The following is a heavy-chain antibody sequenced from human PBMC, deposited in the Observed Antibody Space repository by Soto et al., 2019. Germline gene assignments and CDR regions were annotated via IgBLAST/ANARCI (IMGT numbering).Heavy chain of an antibody. CDR1: GFTFSSYG. CDR3: AREGDTDAFDI. V-gene: IGHV3-33*01. J-gene: IGHJ3*02. CDR2: IWYDGSNK. Sequence: QVQLVESGGGVVQPGRSLRLSCAASGFTFSSYGMHWVRQAPGKGLEWVAVIWYDGSNKYYADSVKGRFTISRDNSKNTLYLKMNSLRAEDTAVYYCAREGDTDAFDIWGQRTMVTVSS. D-gene: IGHD5-18*01.